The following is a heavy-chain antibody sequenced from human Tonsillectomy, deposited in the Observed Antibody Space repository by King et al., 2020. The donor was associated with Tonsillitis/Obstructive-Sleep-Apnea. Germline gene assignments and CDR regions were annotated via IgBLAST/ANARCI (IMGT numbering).Heavy chain of an antibody. CDR2: ISWDGGST. Sequence: VQLVESGGGVVQPGGSLRLSCAAAGFTFDDYTMHWVRQAPGKGLEWVSLISWDGGSTYYAGSVKGRFTISRDNSKNSLYLQMNSLRTEDTALYYCANGYGGNSPSGNYYMDVWGKGTTVTVSS. CDR3: ANGYGGNSPSGNYYMDV. V-gene: IGHV3-43*01. CDR1: GFTFDDYT. D-gene: IGHD4-23*01. J-gene: IGHJ6*03.